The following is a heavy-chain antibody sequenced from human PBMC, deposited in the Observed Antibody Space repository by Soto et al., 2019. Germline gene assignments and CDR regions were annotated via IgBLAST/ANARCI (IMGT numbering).Heavy chain of an antibody. D-gene: IGHD1-20*01. CDR3: ARVGGINWFDP. J-gene: IGHJ5*02. Sequence: SETLSLTCTVSGGSISSGGYYWSWIRQHPGKGLEWIGYIYYSGSTYYNPSLKSRVTISVDTSKNQFSLKLSSVTAADSAVYYCARVGGINWFDPWGKGTLVTVSA. V-gene: IGHV4-31*03. CDR1: GGSISSGGYY. CDR2: IYYSGST.